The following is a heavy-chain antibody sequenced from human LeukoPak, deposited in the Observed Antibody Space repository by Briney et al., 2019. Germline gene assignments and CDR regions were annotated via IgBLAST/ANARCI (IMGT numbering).Heavy chain of an antibody. CDR3: ASGQKSNYFDY. Sequence: GASVKVSCKASGGTFSSYAISWVRQAPGQGLEWMGGIIPIFGTANYAQKFQGRVTITADKSTSTAYMELSSLRSEDTAVYYCASGQKSNYFDYWGQGTLVTVSS. CDR1: GGTFSSYA. CDR2: IIPIFGTA. V-gene: IGHV1-69*06. J-gene: IGHJ4*02.